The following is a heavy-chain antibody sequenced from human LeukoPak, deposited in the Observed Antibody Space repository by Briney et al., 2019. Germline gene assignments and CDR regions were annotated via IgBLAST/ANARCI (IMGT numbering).Heavy chain of an antibody. Sequence: ASVKVSCKASGYTFTGYYMHWVRQAPGQGLEWMGWINPNSGGTNYAQKFQGRVTMTRDTSISTAYMELSRLRSDDTAVYYCARDWGYYDSIDYFDYWGQGTLATVSS. CDR1: GYTFTGYY. CDR2: INPNSGGT. V-gene: IGHV1-2*02. CDR3: ARDWGYYDSIDYFDY. J-gene: IGHJ4*02. D-gene: IGHD3-22*01.